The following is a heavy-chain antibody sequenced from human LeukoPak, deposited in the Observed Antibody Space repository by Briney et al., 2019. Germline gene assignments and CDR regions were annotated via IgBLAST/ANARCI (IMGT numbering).Heavy chain of an antibody. Sequence: RGSLRLSCAASGFTFSSFAMSWVRQAPGKGLEWVSAISGSGASTYYADSVKGRFTIFRDNSKNTLYLQMNSLRAEDTAIYYCAKKASYYYDSSGYPDYWGQGTLVTVSS. CDR3: AKKASYYYDSSGYPDY. V-gene: IGHV3-23*01. CDR2: ISGSGAST. CDR1: GFTFSSFA. J-gene: IGHJ4*02. D-gene: IGHD3-22*01.